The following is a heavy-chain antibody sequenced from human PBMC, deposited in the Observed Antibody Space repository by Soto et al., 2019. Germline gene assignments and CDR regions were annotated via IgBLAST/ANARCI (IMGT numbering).Heavy chain of an antibody. V-gene: IGHV3-11*01. CDR3: ARDRPVTYYYYYMDV. J-gene: IGHJ6*03. Sequence: GGSLRLSCAASGFTFSDYYMSWIRQAPGKGLEWVSYISSSGSTIYYADSVKGRFTISRDNAKNSLYLQMNSLRAEDTAVYYCARDRPVTYYYYYMDVWGKGTTVTVS. D-gene: IGHD4-4*01. CDR1: GFTFSDYY. CDR2: ISSSGSTI.